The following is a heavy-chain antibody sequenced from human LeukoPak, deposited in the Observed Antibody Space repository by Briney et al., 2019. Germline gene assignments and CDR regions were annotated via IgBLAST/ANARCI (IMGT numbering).Heavy chain of an antibody. Sequence: GGSLRLSCAASGFTSDDYAMHWVRQAPGKGLEWVSGISWNSGSIGYADSVKGRFTISRDNAKNSLYLQMNSLRAEDTALYYCAKDREWLVLGAFDIWGQGTMVTVSS. CDR1: GFTSDDYA. V-gene: IGHV3-9*02. CDR2: ISWNSGSI. D-gene: IGHD6-19*01. J-gene: IGHJ3*02. CDR3: AKDREWLVLGAFDI.